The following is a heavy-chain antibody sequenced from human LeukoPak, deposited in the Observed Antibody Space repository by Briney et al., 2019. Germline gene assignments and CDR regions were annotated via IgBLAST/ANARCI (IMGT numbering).Heavy chain of an antibody. J-gene: IGHJ4*02. CDR1: GFTFSSYE. CDR3: ASSSWYALDY. V-gene: IGHV3-48*03. Sequence: GGSLRLSCTASGFTFSSYEMNWVRQASGKGLEWISYISSSGSTMYYAESVKGRFTISRDNAKNPLYLQMNSLRAEDTAIYYCASSSWYALDYWGQGTLVTVSS. D-gene: IGHD6-13*01. CDR2: ISSSGSTM.